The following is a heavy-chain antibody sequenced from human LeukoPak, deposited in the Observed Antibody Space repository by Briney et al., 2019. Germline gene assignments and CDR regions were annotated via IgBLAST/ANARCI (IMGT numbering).Heavy chain of an antibody. CDR3: ARDRGRYHMDV. CDR2: IGTAGDI. Sequence: GGSLRLSCAASGFTFSSYDMHWVRHPTGKGLEWVSGIGTAGDIYYAGSVKGRFTISRGNAKNSLYLQMNSLRAGDTAVYYCARDRGRYHMDVWGKGTTVTISS. CDR1: GFTFSSYD. V-gene: IGHV3-13*01. D-gene: IGHD6-25*01. J-gene: IGHJ6*03.